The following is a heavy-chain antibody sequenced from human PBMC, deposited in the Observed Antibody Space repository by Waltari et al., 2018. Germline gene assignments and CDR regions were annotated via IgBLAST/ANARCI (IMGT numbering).Heavy chain of an antibody. D-gene: IGHD2-21*01. CDR1: GFAFSSHW. J-gene: IGHJ4*02. Sequence: EAQLVESGGGLIQPGGSLRLSCEASGFAFSSHWMHWVRHSPGEGLVWVARIKSDGSGAGYADSVKGRFIISRDNAKDTLYLQMNSLKVEDTAMYYCARDDSLWPHYFDHWGQGTLVTVSS. CDR2: IKSDGSGA. CDR3: ARDDSLWPHYFDH. V-gene: IGHV3-74*01.